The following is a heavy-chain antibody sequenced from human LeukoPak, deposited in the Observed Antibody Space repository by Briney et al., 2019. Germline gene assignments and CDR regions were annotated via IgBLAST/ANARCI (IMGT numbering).Heavy chain of an antibody. CDR2: IKSDGSST. CDR3: ATYRQVLLPFES. J-gene: IGHJ4*02. Sequence: PGGSLRLSCAASGFNFNTYWMSWVHQAPGKGLVWVSRIKSDGSSTSYADSVKGRFTISRDNSKSTLSLQMNSLRAEDTAIYYCATYRQVLLPFESWGQGTLVTVSS. V-gene: IGHV3-74*01. D-gene: IGHD2-8*02. CDR1: GFNFNTYW.